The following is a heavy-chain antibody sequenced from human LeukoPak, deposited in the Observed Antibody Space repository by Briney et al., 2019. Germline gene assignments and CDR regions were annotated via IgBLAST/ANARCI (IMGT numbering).Heavy chain of an antibody. CDR3: ARGPQLVGYYYIDV. J-gene: IGHJ6*03. Sequence: SETLSLTCAVYGGSFSGYYWSWIRQPPGKGLEWIGEINHSGSTNYNPSLKSRVTISVDTSKNQFSLQLNSVTPEDTAAYYCARGPQLVGYYYIDVWDKGTTVTVSS. CDR1: GGSFSGYY. D-gene: IGHD6-13*01. V-gene: IGHV4-34*01. CDR2: INHSGST.